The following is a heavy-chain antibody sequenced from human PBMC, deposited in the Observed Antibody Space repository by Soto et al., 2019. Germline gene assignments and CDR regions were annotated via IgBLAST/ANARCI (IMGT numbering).Heavy chain of an antibody. J-gene: IGHJ4*02. CDR3: ARDTNLRDTVRTFDY. V-gene: IGHV3-48*03. Sequence: GSLRLSCAASGFTFSSYEMHWVRQAPGKGLEWVSYISGSGSTIYYADSVKGRFTISRDNAKNSVYLQMNSLRAEDTAVYYCARDTNLRDTVRTFDYWGQGTLVTVSS. CDR2: ISGSGSTI. D-gene: IGHD5-18*01. CDR1: GFTFSSYE.